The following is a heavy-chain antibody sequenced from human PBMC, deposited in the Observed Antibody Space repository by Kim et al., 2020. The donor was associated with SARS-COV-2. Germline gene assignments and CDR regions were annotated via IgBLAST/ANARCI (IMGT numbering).Heavy chain of an antibody. V-gene: IGHV1-69*02. D-gene: IGHD3-16*01. Sequence: AQRLQGRATITADRTTSTAYMALSSLRSEDTAVYYCASRYYDYVWGSFDYWGQGTLVTVSS. J-gene: IGHJ4*02. CDR3: ASRYYDYVWGSFDY.